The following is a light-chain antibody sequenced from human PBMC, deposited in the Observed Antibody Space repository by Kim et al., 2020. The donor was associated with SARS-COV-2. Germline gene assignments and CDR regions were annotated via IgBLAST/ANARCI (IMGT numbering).Light chain of an antibody. CDR1: SSDIGVYNY. J-gene: IGLJ2*01. CDR3: SSYTSSTTLI. V-gene: IGLV2-14*03. CDR2: DVN. Sequence: QSALTQPASVSGSPGQSITISCTGTSSDIGVYNYVSWFQHHPGRAPKLMIYDVNKRPSGVSNRFSGSKSGNTASLTISGLQTEDEADYFCSSYTSSTTLIFGGGTQLTVL.